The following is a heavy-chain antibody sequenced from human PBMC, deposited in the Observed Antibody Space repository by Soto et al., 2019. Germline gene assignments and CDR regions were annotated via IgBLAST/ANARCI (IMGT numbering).Heavy chain of an antibody. D-gene: IGHD3-3*01. CDR3: ARFNLRIKIFGVGYAFGF. CDR2: INHSGST. Sequence: ASETLSLTCAVYGGSFSGYYWSWIRQPPGKGLEWIGEINHSGSTNYNPSLKSRVTISVDTSKNQFSLKLSSVTAADTAVYYCARFNLRIKIFGVGYAFGFWGQGTLVTVSS. V-gene: IGHV4-34*01. J-gene: IGHJ4*02. CDR1: GGSFSGYY.